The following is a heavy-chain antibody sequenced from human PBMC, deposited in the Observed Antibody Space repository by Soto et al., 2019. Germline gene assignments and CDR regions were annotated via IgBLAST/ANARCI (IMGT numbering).Heavy chain of an antibody. CDR2: ISSSSSTI. D-gene: IGHD4-17*01. V-gene: IGHV3-48*01. Sequence: GGSLRLSCAASGFTFSSYSMNWVRQAPGKGLEWVSYISSSSSTIYYADSVKGRFTISRDNAKNSLYLQMNSLRAEDTAVYYCARALPVYGDYGLRYFDLWGRGTLVTVSS. CDR1: GFTFSSYS. CDR3: ARALPVYGDYGLRYFDL. J-gene: IGHJ2*01.